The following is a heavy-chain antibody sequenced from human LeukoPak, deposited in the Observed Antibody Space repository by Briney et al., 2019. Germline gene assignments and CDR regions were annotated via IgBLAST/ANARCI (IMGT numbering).Heavy chain of an antibody. Sequence: GGSLRLSCAASGFTFSSYGMHWVRQAPGKGLEWVAVISYDGSNKYYADSVKGRFTISRDNSKNTLYLQMNSLRAEDTAVYYCARGSGYDFLRAFDIWGQGTMVTVSS. D-gene: IGHD5-12*01. CDR3: ARGSGYDFLRAFDI. V-gene: IGHV3-30*03. CDR1: GFTFSSYG. CDR2: ISYDGSNK. J-gene: IGHJ3*02.